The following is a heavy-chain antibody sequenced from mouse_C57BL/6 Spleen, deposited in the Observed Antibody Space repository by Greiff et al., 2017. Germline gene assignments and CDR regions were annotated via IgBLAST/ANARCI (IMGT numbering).Heavy chain of an antibody. J-gene: IGHJ2*01. V-gene: IGHV1-15*01. CDR2: IDPETGGT. D-gene: IGHD4-1*01. Sequence: QVLLQQSGAELVRPGASVTLSCKASGYTFTDYEMHWVKQTPVHGLEWIGAIDPETGGTAYNQKFKGKAILTADKSSSTAYMELRSLTSEDSAVYYCDWGFDYWGQGTTLTVSS. CDR1: GYTFTDYE. CDR3: DWGFDY.